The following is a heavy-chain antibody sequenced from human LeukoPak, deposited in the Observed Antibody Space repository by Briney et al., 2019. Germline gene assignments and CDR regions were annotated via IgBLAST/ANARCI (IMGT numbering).Heavy chain of an antibody. Sequence: SETLSLTCTVSGGSVSSGSYYWSSIRQPPGKGLEWIGYIYYSGSTNYNPSLKSRVTIPVDTSKNQFSLKLSSVTAADTAVYYCAREQQQLERSLYFDYWGQGTLVTVSS. V-gene: IGHV4-61*01. J-gene: IGHJ4*02. CDR1: GGSVSSGSYY. CDR3: AREQQQLERSLYFDY. CDR2: IYYSGST. D-gene: IGHD6-13*01.